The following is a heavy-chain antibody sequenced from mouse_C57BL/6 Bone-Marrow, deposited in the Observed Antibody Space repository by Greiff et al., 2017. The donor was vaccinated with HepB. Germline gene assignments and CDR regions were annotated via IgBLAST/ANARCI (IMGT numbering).Heavy chain of an antibody. CDR3: AKLPGTGFAY. D-gene: IGHD3-3*01. V-gene: IGHV1-4*01. J-gene: IGHJ3*01. CDR2: INPSSGYT. Sequence: QVQLQQSGAELARPGASVKMSYKASGYTFTSYTMHWVKQRPGQGLEWIGYINPSSGYTKYNQKFKDKATLTADKSSSTAYMQLSSLTSEDSAVYYCAKLPGTGFAYWGQGTLVTVSA. CDR1: GYTFTSYT.